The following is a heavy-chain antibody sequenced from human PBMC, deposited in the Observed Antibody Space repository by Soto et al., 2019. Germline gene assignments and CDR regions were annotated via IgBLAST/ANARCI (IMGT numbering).Heavy chain of an antibody. CDR2: ISAYNGNT. CDR3: ARTNYDFWSGSGVGMDV. J-gene: IGHJ6*02. D-gene: IGHD3-3*01. CDR1: GYTFTSYG. V-gene: IGHV1-18*01. Sequence: QVQLVQSGAEVKKPGASVKVSCKASGYTFTSYGISWVRQAPGQGLEWMGWISAYNGNTNYAQKLQGRVTMTTETSTSTAYMELRSLRSDDTAVYYCARTNYDFWSGSGVGMDVWGQGTTVTVSS.